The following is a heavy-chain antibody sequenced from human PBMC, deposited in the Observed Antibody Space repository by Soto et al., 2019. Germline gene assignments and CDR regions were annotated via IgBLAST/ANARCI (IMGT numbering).Heavy chain of an antibody. V-gene: IGHV5-51*01. Sequence: GESLQISCKCSGYSFTSYWIGWVRQMPGKGLEWMGVIYPGDSDTRYSPSFQGQVTISADKSTSTAYLQWSRLKASDTAMYYCSKQVSSHPDLLDSWGQG. D-gene: IGHD3-10*01. CDR3: SKQVSSHPDLLDS. J-gene: IGHJ5*02. CDR1: GYSFTSYW. CDR2: IYPGDSDT.